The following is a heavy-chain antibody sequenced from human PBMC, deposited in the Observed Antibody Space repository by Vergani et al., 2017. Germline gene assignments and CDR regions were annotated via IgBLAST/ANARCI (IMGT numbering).Heavy chain of an antibody. D-gene: IGHD6-13*01. CDR1: GGSISSSGFY. CDR3: ARERIAAAVNWFDP. J-gene: IGHJ5*02. Sequence: QLQLQESGPGLVKPSETLSLTCTVSGGSISSSGFYWGWIRQPPGKGLEWIGGIYYSGTTYYNPSLKSRVTISVDTSKNQFSLKLSSVTAADTAVYYCARERIAAAVNWFDPWGQGTLVTVSS. V-gene: IGHV4-39*07. CDR2: IYYSGTT.